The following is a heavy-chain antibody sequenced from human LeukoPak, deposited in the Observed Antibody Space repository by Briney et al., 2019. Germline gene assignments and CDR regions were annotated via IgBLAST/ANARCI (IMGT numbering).Heavy chain of an antibody. CDR1: GFTFRSYG. Sequence: GGSLRLSCAASGFTFRSYGMHWVRQAPGKGLVWVSRINSDGSSTSYADSVKGRFTISRDNAKNTLYLQMNSLRAEDTAVYYCARVSGSSWSGYSLGYWGQGTLVTVSS. J-gene: IGHJ4*02. V-gene: IGHV3-74*01. CDR3: ARVSGSSWSGYSLGY. D-gene: IGHD6-13*01. CDR2: INSDGSST.